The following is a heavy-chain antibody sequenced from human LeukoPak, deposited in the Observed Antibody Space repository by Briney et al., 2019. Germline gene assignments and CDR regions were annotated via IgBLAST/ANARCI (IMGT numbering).Heavy chain of an antibody. V-gene: IGHV4-31*03. J-gene: IGHJ4*02. CDR3: ARGPYSSGWHKFDY. CDR2: IYYSGST. CDR1: GGSISSGGYY. D-gene: IGHD6-19*01. Sequence: SETLSLTCTVSGGSISSGGYYWSWIRQHPGKGLEWIGYIYYSGSTYYNPSLKSRVTISVDTSKNQFSLKLSSVTAADTAVYYCARGPYSSGWHKFDYWGQGTLVTVSS.